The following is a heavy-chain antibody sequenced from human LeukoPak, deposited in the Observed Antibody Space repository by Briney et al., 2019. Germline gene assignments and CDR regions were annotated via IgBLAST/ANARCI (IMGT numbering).Heavy chain of an antibody. D-gene: IGHD4-11*01. CDR1: GFTFSSYS. V-gene: IGHV3-21*01. J-gene: IGHJ6*02. CDR3: ARDGRTTDYYYGMDV. Sequence: PGGSLRLSCAASGFTFSSYSMNWVRQAPGKGLEWVSSISSSSSYIYYADSVKGGFTISRDNAKNSLYLQMNSLRAEDTAVYYCARDGRTTDYYYGMDVWGQGTTATVSS. CDR2: ISSSSSYI.